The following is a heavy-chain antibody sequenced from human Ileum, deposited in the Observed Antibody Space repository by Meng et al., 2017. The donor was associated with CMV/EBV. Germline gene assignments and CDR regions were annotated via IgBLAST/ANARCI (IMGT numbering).Heavy chain of an antibody. CDR1: GYSFSSYG. J-gene: IGHJ5*02. CDR2: ISVYSGKT. D-gene: IGHD5-18*01. CDR3: ARVAGYTYGQSEDWFDP. V-gene: IGHV1-18*04. Sequence: ASVKVSCKASGYSFSSYGIAWVRQAPGQGLEWMGWISVYSGKTNYPQKLQGRVTMTTDTSTSTAYMELSSVTAADTAVYYCARVAGYTYGQSEDWFDPWGQGTLVTVSS.